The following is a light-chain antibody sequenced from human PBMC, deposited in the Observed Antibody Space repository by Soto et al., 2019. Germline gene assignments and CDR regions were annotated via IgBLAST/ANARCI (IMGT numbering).Light chain of an antibody. CDR1: QTVSNK. V-gene: IGKV3-11*01. Sequence: IGLTQSPATLSSSTGGVDTLSCRASQTVSNKLAWYQHKPGQAPRLLIYDTSNRATGIPAGFSGSGSGTDFTLTISSLQSEDFAVYYCQQYNNWPQTFGQGTKVDIK. CDR3: QQYNNWPQT. CDR2: DTS. J-gene: IGKJ1*01.